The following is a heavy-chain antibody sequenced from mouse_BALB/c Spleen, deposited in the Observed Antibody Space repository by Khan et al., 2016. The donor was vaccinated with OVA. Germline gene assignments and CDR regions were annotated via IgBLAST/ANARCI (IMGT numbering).Heavy chain of an antibody. V-gene: IGHV1S136*01. CDR1: GYTFTSYV. CDR3: AREEFAY. J-gene: IGHJ3*01. CDR2: INPYNDGT. Sequence: EVELVESGPELVKPGASVKMSCKASGYTFTSYVMHWVKQKPGQGLEWIGYINPYNDGTKYNEKFKGKATLTSDKSSSTAYMELSSLTSEDSAVYYCAREEFAYWGEGTLVTVSA.